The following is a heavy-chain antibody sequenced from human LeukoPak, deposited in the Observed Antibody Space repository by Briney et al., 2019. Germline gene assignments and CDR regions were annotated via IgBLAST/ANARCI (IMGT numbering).Heavy chain of an antibody. D-gene: IGHD1-1*01. V-gene: IGHV1-24*01. J-gene: IGHJ4*02. CDR2: YDPEEGGI. CDR1: GSTLAESS. CDR3: AGDRGITITKDFDY. Sequence: ASVKVSCKVSGSTLAESSIHWLRQAPGKGLEWMGGYDPEEGGIIYAQKFLDRVTMTEDTSTTTAYMEVSSLRSEDTAVYFCAGDRGITITKDFDYWGQGTLVTVSS.